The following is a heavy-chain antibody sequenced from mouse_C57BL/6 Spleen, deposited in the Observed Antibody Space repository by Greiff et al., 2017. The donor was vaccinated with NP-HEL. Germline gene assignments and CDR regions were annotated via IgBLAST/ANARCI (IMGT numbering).Heavy chain of an antibody. D-gene: IGHD2-1*01. CDR2: INPNYGTT. CDR1: GYSFTDYN. J-gene: IGHJ3*01. V-gene: IGHV1-39*01. CDR3: AREESMVTAWFAY. Sequence: EVQLVESGPELVKPGASVKISCKASGYSFTDYNMNWVKQSNGKSLEWIGVINPNYGTTSYNQKFKGKATLTVDQSSSTAYMQLNSLTSEDSAVYYCAREESMVTAWFAYWGQGTLVTVSA.